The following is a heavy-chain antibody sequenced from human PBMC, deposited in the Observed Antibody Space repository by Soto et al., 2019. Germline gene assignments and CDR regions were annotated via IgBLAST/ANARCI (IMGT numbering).Heavy chain of an antibody. D-gene: IGHD6-19*01. CDR2: ISTDGSNK. Sequence: QVQLVESGGGVVQPGRSLRLSCAASGFTFSSYGMHWVRQAPGKGLEWVAVISTDGSNKYYADSVQGRFTISRDNPRNTLYLEMNSRRADDTAVYSCAKDEGVAGTPSAGLYYYGMDVWGQGTTVTVYS. CDR1: GFTFSSYG. CDR3: AKDEGVAGTPSAGLYYYGMDV. J-gene: IGHJ6*02. V-gene: IGHV3-30*18.